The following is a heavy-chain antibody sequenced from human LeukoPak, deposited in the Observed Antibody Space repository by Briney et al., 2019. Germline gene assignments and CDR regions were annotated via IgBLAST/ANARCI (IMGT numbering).Heavy chain of an antibody. CDR1: GFTFSSYG. J-gene: IGHJ4*02. V-gene: IGHV3-30*02. CDR2: ILNDGTNK. Sequence: GGSLRLSCAASGFTFSSYGMPWVRQAPGKGLEWVAFILNDGTNKYHADSVKGRFTVSRDNSKNTLYLQMNSLRTEDSAVYYCANEWLHISGTYKANNWGPGTLVTVSS. CDR3: ANEWLHISGTYKANN. D-gene: IGHD3-10*01.